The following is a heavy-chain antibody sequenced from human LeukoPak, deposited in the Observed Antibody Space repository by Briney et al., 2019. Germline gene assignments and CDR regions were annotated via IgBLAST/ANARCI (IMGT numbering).Heavy chain of an antibody. D-gene: IGHD1-26*01. Sequence: SETLSLTCTVCGSMYNYYWSWIRQPPGKGLEWIGYIHYNGITNYNPSLKSRVTMSLDTSKNQVSLKLNSVTAADTAVYYCARHISSGGTYAHFDYRGQGTLVAVSS. CDR3: ARHISSGGTYAHFDY. J-gene: IGHJ4*02. CDR2: IHYNGIT. CDR1: GSMYNYY. V-gene: IGHV4-59*08.